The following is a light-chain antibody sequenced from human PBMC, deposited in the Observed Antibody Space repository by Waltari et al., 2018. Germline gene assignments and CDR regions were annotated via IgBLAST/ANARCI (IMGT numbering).Light chain of an antibody. CDR3: MQTLQTPLT. Sequence: EIVMPQSPLSLPVTAGEPASISCRSSQSLLYSNGNNHLDWHLQKPGQSPQLLIYLGSNRAPGVPDRFSGSGSGTDFTLKISRVEAEDVGVYYCMQTLQTPLTFGGGTKVEI. J-gene: IGKJ4*01. V-gene: IGKV2-28*01. CDR2: LGS. CDR1: QSLLYSNGNNH.